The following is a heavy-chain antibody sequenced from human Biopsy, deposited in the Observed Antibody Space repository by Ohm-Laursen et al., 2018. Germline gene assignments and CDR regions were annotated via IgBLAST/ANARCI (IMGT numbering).Heavy chain of an antibody. CDR3: VAYPSSGFFENNDDFAMDV. D-gene: IGHD6-19*01. V-gene: IGHV1-69*13. CDR2: IITVSETA. J-gene: IGHJ6*02. CDR1: GGAFTNYA. Sequence: VASVKVSCKASGGAFTNYAINWVRQAPGHGLEWMGGIITVSETAGYAGRFQGRVTITADVTTTTAYMDLSGLRSEDTAVYYCVAYPSSGFFENNDDFAMDVWGQGTTVIVSS.